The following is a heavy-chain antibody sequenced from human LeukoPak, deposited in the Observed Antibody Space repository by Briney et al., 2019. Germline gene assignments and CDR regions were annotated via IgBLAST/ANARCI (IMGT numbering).Heavy chain of an antibody. J-gene: IGHJ2*01. V-gene: IGHV1-18*01. CDR3: AREVGSYGSEYFDL. Sequence: ASVKVSCKASGYTFTSYGISWVRQAPGQGLEGMGWISAYNGNTNYAQKLQGRVTMTTDTSTSTAYMELRGLRSDDTAVYYCAREVGSYGSEYFDLWGRGTLVTVSS. D-gene: IGHD3-10*01. CDR2: ISAYNGNT. CDR1: GYTFTSYG.